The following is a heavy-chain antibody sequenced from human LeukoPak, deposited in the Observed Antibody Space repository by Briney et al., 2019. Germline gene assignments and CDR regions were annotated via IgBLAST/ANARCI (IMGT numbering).Heavy chain of an antibody. V-gene: IGHV4-30-2*01. CDR3: ARADSSGFVY. CDR2: IYHSGST. CDR1: GGSISSGGYY. Sequence: SETLSLTCTVSGGSISSGGYYWSWIRQPPGKGLEWIGYIYHSGSTYYNPSLKSRVTISVDRSKNQFSLKLSSVTAADTAVYYCARADSSGFVYWGQGTLVTVSS. D-gene: IGHD6-19*01. J-gene: IGHJ4*02.